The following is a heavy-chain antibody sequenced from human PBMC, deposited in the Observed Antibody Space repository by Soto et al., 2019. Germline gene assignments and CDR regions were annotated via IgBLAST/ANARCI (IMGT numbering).Heavy chain of an antibody. CDR1: GFTFSSYA. J-gene: IGHJ4*02. V-gene: IGHV3-30-3*01. CDR2: ISYDGSNK. D-gene: IGHD6-19*01. Sequence: GGSVRLSCXAAGFTFSSYARHWVRQAPGKGLEWVAVISYDGSNKYYADSVKGRFTISRDNSKNTLYLQMNSLRAEDTAVYYCARDLAIAVAGTGMDYWGQGTLVTVSS. CDR3: ARDLAIAVAGTGMDY.